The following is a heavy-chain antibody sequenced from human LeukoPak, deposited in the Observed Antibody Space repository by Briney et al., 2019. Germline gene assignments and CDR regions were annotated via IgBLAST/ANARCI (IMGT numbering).Heavy chain of an antibody. V-gene: IGHV3-48*01. Sequence: HPGGSLRLSCAASGFTFSSYSMNWVRQAPGKGLEWVSYISSSSSTIYYADSVKGRFTISRDNAKNPLYLQMNSLRAEDTAVYYCARGALLWPMDYWGQGTLVTVSS. CDR1: GFTFSSYS. CDR2: ISSSSSTI. D-gene: IGHD3-10*01. CDR3: ARGALLWPMDY. J-gene: IGHJ4*02.